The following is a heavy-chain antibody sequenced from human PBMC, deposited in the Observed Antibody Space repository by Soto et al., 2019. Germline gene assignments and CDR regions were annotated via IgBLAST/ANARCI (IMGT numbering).Heavy chain of an antibody. J-gene: IGHJ2*01. Sequence: GGSLRLSCAASGFTFSSYWMHWVLQAPWKGLVWVSRINSDGSSTSYADSVKGRFTISRDNAKNTLYLQMNSLRAEDTAVYYCARRYYSSSWYEDWYFDLWGRGTLVTVSS. V-gene: IGHV3-74*01. CDR2: INSDGSST. CDR3: ARRYYSSSWYEDWYFDL. D-gene: IGHD6-13*01. CDR1: GFTFSSYW.